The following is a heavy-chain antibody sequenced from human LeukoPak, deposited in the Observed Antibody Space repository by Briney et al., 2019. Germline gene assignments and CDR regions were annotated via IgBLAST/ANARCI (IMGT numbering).Heavy chain of an antibody. CDR2: IWYDGSNK. D-gene: IGHD6-13*01. J-gene: IGHJ4*02. CDR1: GFTFSSYG. Sequence: GGSLRLSCAASGFTFSSYGMHWVRQAPGKGLEWVAVIWYDGSNKYYVDSVKGRFTISRDNYKNTLYLQMNSLRPEDTALYYCASSRSSTWYGLEYWGQGTLVTVSS. CDR3: ASSRSSTWYGLEY. V-gene: IGHV3-33*01.